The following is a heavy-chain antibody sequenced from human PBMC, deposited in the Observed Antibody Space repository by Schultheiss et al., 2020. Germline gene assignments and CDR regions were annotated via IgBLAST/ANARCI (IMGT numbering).Heavy chain of an antibody. J-gene: IGHJ4*02. Sequence: SETLSLTCTVSGGSISSGGYYWSWIRQPPGKGLEWIGYIYYSGSTNYNPSLKSRVTISVDTSKNQFSLKLSSVTAADTAVYYCARGSSSSYLDYFDYWGQGTLVTVSS. CDR3: ARGSSSSYLDYFDY. CDR1: GGSISSGGYY. D-gene: IGHD6-6*01. CDR2: IYYSGST. V-gene: IGHV4-61*08.